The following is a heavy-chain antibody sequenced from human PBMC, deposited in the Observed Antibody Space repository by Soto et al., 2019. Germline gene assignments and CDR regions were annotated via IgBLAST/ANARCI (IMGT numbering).Heavy chain of an antibody. CDR2: VIPNLGVT. D-gene: IGHD2-15*01. V-gene: IGHV1-69*08. CDR3: ARDKGYCSDTSCPDFDY. CDR1: GGTLSSYT. J-gene: IGHJ4*02. Sequence: QVQLVQSGAEVKKPGSSVKVSCKASGGTLSSYTFSWVRQAPGQGLEWMGRVIPNLGVTNYAQKFQGRFKSVVDTSTSTAYMELNSLRYEATAVYYCARDKGYCSDTSCPDFDYWGQGTLVTVSS.